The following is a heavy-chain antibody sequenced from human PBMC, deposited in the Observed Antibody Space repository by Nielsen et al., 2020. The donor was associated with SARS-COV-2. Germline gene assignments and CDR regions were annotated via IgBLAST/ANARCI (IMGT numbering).Heavy chain of an antibody. J-gene: IGHJ3*02. V-gene: IGHV4-34*01. Sequence: SETLSLTCPVYGGPFSGYYWSWIRQPPGKGLEWIGEINPSGSTNYNPSLKSRVTISVDTSKNQFSLKLSSVTAADTAVYYCARAAFLHNGVRGVIGAFDIWGQGTMVTVSS. CDR2: INPSGST. D-gene: IGHD3-10*01. CDR1: GGPFSGYY. CDR3: ARAAFLHNGVRGVIGAFDI.